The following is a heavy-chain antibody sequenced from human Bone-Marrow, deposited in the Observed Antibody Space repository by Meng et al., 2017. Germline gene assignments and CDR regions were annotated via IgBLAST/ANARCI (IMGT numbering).Heavy chain of an antibody. J-gene: IGHJ6*02. CDR3: ARAGSTEYDYVWGSYRYTDYYYGMDV. V-gene: IGHV4-4*07. CDR2: TYVGGST. Sequence: SETLSLTCSVSGDSISNYYWNWLRQPAGKRLEWIGRTYVGGSTDYNPSLRSRVTVSVDTSKNQFSLKLSSVTAADTAVYYCARAGSTEYDYVWGSYRYTDYYYGMDVWGQGTTVTVSS. CDR1: GDSISNYY. D-gene: IGHD3-16*02.